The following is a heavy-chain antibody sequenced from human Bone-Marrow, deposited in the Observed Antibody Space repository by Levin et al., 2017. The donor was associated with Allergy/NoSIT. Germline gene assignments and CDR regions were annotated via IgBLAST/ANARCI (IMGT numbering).Heavy chain of an antibody. V-gene: IGHV3-33*01. CDR3: AREYYDFWSGSPNNAFDI. Sequence: PGGSLRLSCAASGFTFSSYGMHWVRQAPGKGLEWVAVIWYDGSNKYYADSVKGRFTISRDNSKNTLYLQMNSLRAEDTAVYYCAREYYDFWSGSPNNAFDIWGQGTMVTVSS. CDR2: IWYDGSNK. D-gene: IGHD3-3*01. CDR1: GFTFSSYG. J-gene: IGHJ3*02.